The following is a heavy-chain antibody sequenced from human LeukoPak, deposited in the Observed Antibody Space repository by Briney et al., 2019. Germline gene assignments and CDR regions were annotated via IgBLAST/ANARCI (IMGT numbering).Heavy chain of an antibody. CDR3: ARCHSLYNWNDGWLDP. CDR2: IYYSGST. J-gene: IGHJ5*02. Sequence: SETLSLTCTVSGGSISSYYWSWIRQPPGKGLEWIGYIYYSGSTNYNPSLKSRVTISVDTSKNQFSLKLSSVTAADTAVYYCARCHSLYNWNDGWLDPWGQGTLVTVSS. CDR1: GGSISSYY. D-gene: IGHD1-20*01. V-gene: IGHV4-59*01.